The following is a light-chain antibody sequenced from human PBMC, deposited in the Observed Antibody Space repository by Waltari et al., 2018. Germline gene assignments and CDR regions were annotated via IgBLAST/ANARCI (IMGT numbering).Light chain of an antibody. V-gene: IGKV3-20*01. J-gene: IGKJ2*01. CDR1: QSITKRY. CDR3: QQYGSSVMYT. CDR2: GAS. Sequence: VLTQSPGTLSLSPGERATFSCRASQSITKRYFAWYQQKPGQAPRLIIYGASSRAPGIPDRFSGSGFGTDFTLNISRLGPEDCAVYYCQQYGSSVMYTFGQGTKLEIK.